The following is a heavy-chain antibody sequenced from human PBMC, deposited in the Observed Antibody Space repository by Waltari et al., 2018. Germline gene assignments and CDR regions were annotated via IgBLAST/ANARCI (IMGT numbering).Heavy chain of an antibody. CDR2: TWSDGSVE. Sequence: QVQLVESGGGVVQPGKSLRLSCVASGFSLGTYGMHWVGQTPGRGLGWVALTWSDGSVEYYADSVRGRFTVSRDNSKNILYLDMGSLRVDDTATYYCAKDAFGNTYLDYWGQGTLVTVSS. V-gene: IGHV3-33*03. CDR3: AKDAFGNTYLDY. CDR1: GFSLGTYG. J-gene: IGHJ4*02. D-gene: IGHD3-10*01.